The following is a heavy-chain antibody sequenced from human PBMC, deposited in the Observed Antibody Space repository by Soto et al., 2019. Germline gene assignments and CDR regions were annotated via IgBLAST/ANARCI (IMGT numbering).Heavy chain of an antibody. CDR2: INKDGSVT. Sequence: EVQLVESGGGLVQPGGSLRLSCAASRFTLSDYWMHWVRQAPGKGLVWVSRINKDGSVTDYADSVKGRFTISRDNAKNTLYLQMNSLRAEDTALYYCARDISNGYNSYWGQGTLVTVSS. CDR3: ARDISNGYNSY. CDR1: RFTLSDYW. V-gene: IGHV3-74*01. J-gene: IGHJ4*02. D-gene: IGHD5-12*01.